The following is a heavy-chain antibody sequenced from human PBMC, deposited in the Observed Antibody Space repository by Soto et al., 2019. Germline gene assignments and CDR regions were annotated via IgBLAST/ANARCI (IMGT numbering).Heavy chain of an antibody. D-gene: IGHD6-6*01. CDR3: ARVTYSSSAAPFLYYGMDV. Sequence: QVQLVESGGGVVQPGRSLRLSCAASGFTFRSYGMHWVRQAPGKGLEWVAVIWYDGGNKHYADSVKGRFTISRDNSKNTLYLQMKSLRAEDTAVYYCARVTYSSSAAPFLYYGMDVWGQGTTVTVSS. CDR1: GFTFRSYG. CDR2: IWYDGGNK. V-gene: IGHV3-33*01. J-gene: IGHJ6*02.